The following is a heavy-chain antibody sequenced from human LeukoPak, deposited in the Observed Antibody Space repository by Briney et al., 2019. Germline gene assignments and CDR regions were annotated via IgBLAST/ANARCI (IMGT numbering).Heavy chain of an antibody. J-gene: IGHJ6*03. D-gene: IGHD2-15*01. CDR3: LVPSGAYKGDVVYYSMAV. CDR2: INYSGTN. Sequence: PSETLSLTCSVYGDSIKSSATYWGWIRQSPGKGPEWVGSINYSGTNNYNPSLKNRVTVSADTSKNQFYLKLTSVTAADTAVYYCLVPSGAYKGDVVYYSMAVWGEGTTVVVAS. V-gene: IGHV4-39*01. CDR1: GDSIKSSATY.